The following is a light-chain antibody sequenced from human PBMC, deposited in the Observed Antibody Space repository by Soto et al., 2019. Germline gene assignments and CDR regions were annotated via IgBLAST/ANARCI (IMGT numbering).Light chain of an antibody. CDR2: ANE. CDR3: HSYDRSLGAVV. V-gene: IGLV1-40*01. Sequence: QSVLTQPPSVSAAPGQRVTISCTGTTSNIGSSYDVHWYQQIPGTPPKVLIYANEHRPSGVPDRFSGSRSGTSASLTISELQADDEADYFCHSYDRSLGAVVFGGGTKLTVL. J-gene: IGLJ2*01. CDR1: TSNIGSSYD.